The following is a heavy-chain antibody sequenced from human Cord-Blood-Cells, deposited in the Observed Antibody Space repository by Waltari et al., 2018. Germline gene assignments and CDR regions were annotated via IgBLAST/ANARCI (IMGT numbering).Heavy chain of an antibody. CDR1: GGTFSSYA. D-gene: IGHD3-3*01. CDR2: IIPIFGTA. CDR3: VRVANYDFWSGYYYFDY. V-gene: IGHV1-69*01. J-gene: IGHJ4*02. Sequence: QVQLVQSGAEVKKPGSSVKVSCKASGGTFSSYAISWVRQAPGQGLEWMGGIIPIFGTANYAQKFQGRVTITADESTSTAYMELSSLRSEDTAVYYCVRVANYDFWSGYYYFDYWGQGTLVTVSS.